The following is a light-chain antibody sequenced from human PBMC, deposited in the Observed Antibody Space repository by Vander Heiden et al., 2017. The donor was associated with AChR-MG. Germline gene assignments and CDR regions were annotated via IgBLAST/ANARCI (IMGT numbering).Light chain of an antibody. CDR2: GAS. CDR1: QSVSSN. CDR3: QQYNNGPPGNP. Sequence: EIVMTQSPATLSVSPGERATLSCRASQSVSSNLAWYQQKPGQAPRLLIYGASTRATGIPARFSGSGSGTEFTLTISSLQSEDFAVYYCQQYNNGPPGNPFGQGTKVEIK. V-gene: IGKV3-15*01. J-gene: IGKJ1*01.